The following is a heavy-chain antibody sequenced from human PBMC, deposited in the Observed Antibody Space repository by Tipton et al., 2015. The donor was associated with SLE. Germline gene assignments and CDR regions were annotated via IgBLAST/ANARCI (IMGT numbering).Heavy chain of an antibody. J-gene: IGHJ6*03. V-gene: IGHV4-61*03. CDR2: VYYSGST. CDR1: DGSVRSGSYY. CDR3: ARETRAVADGTYYMDV. Sequence: TLSLTCTVSDGSVRSGSYYWSWIRQPPGKGLEWIGYVYYSGSTNYNPSLKSRVTISVDTSKNHFSLKLSSVTAADTAVYYCARETRAVADGTYYMDVWGIGTTVTVSS. D-gene: IGHD6-19*01.